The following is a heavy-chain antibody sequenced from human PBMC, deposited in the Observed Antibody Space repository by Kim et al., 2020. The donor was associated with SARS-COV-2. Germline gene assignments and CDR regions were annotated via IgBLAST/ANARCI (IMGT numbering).Heavy chain of an antibody. Sequence: GGSLRLSCAASGFTFSSYGMHWVRQAPGKGLEWVAVISYDGSNKYYADSVKGRFTISRDNSKNTLYLQMNSLRAEDTAVYYCAKVLPYGDYVDYWGQGTLVTVSS. CDR2: ISYDGSNK. V-gene: IGHV3-30*18. D-gene: IGHD4-17*01. CDR1: GFTFSSYG. J-gene: IGHJ4*02. CDR3: AKVLPYGDYVDY.